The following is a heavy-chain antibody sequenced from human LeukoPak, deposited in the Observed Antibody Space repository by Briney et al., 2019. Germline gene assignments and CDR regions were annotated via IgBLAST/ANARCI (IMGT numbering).Heavy chain of an antibody. V-gene: IGHV3-11*01. CDR2: ISSSGSTI. CDR3: ARDASSGYYLRYYYYGMDV. Sequence: GGSLRLSCAASGFTFSDYYMSWIRQAPGKGLEWVSYISSSGSTIYYADSVKGRFTISRDNAKNSLYLQMNSLRAEDTAVYYCARDASSGYYLRYYYYGMDVWGQGTTVTVSS. D-gene: IGHD3-22*01. CDR1: GFTFSDYY. J-gene: IGHJ6*02.